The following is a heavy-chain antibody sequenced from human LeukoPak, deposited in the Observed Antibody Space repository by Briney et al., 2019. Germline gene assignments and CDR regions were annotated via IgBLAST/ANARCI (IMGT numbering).Heavy chain of an antibody. CDR3: AKSHSGSLRAAFDN. V-gene: IGHV1-18*01. CDR2: INTYNGKT. J-gene: IGHJ4*02. Sequence: VSVKVSHQTSGYIFTNYGIIWVRQAPGQGLEWMGWINTYNGKTNYAHKVQLRVRMATDTSTSTAYMELRSLRSDDTAVYYCAKSHSGSLRAAFDNWGQGTLVTVSS. CDR1: GYIFTNYG. D-gene: IGHD3-22*01.